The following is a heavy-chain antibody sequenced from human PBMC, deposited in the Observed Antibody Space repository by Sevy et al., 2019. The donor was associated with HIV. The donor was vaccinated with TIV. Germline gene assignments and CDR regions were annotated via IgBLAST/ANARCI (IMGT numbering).Heavy chain of an antibody. Sequence: ASVKVSCKASGYTFTDYYLHWLRQAPGQGLEWMGWINPNTGATNYAQKFKGRVTMTRDTSMSTAFMDLTRLRSDDTAVYYCAKLLIVVDDGFDVWGQGIMVTVSS. CDR2: INPNTGAT. J-gene: IGHJ3*01. D-gene: IGHD3-22*01. V-gene: IGHV1-2*02. CDR1: GYTFTDYY. CDR3: AKLLIVVDDGFDV.